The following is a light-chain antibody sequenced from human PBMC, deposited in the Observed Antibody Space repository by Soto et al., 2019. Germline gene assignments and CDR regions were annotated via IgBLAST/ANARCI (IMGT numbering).Light chain of an antibody. V-gene: IGLV2-14*01. J-gene: IGLJ1*01. CDR1: SGDVGGYNY. Sequence: QSVLTQPASVSGSRGQSMTISCTGTSGDVGGYNYVSWYQQHPGKAPKLMIYEVSNRPSGVSNRFSGSKSGNTASLTISGLQAEDEADYYCSSYTSSSTLPYVFGTGTKVTVL. CDR2: EVS. CDR3: SSYTSSSTLPYV.